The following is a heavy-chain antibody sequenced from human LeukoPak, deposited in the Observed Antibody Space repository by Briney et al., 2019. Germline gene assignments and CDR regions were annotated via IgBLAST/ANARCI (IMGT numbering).Heavy chain of an antibody. Sequence: GASVKVSCKASDYTFTSYGISWVRQAPGQGLEWMGWISAYNGNTNYAQKLQGRVTMTTDTSTSTAYMELRSLRSDDTAVYYCAGAVSTMVRGVIITGYFDYWGQGTLVTVSS. D-gene: IGHD3-10*01. CDR1: DYTFTSYG. J-gene: IGHJ4*02. CDR2: ISAYNGNT. V-gene: IGHV1-18*04. CDR3: AGAVSTMVRGVIITGYFDY.